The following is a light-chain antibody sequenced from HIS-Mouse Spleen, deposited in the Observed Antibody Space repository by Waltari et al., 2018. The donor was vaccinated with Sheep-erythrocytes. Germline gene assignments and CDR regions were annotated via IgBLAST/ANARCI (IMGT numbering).Light chain of an antibody. CDR3: QAWDSSTVV. CDR2: QES. Sequence: SYELPQPPSVSVSPGQTASITCPGDKLGDKYACWYQQKPGHSPVLVIYQESKRPSGIPERFSGSNSGNTATLTISGTQAMDEADYYCQAWDSSTVVFGGGTKLTVL. J-gene: IGLJ2*01. CDR1: KLGDKY. V-gene: IGLV3-1*01.